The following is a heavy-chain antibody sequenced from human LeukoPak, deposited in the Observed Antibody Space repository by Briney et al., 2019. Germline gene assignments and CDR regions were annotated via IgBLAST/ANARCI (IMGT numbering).Heavy chain of an antibody. CDR2: IYHSGST. Sequence: PSGTLSLTCAVSGGSISSSNWWSWVRQPPGKGLEWIGEIYHSGSTNYNPSLKSRVTISVDKSKNQFSLKLSSVTAADTAVYYCARSREVVVVAATWGQIDYWGQGTLVTVSS. V-gene: IGHV4-4*02. J-gene: IGHJ4*02. CDR3: ARSREVVVVAATWGQIDY. CDR1: GGSISSSNW. D-gene: IGHD2-15*01.